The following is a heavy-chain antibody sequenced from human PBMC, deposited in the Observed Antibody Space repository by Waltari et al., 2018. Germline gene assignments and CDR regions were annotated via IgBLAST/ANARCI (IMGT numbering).Heavy chain of an antibody. CDR3: ARVMTTHWHYDL. CDR2: FFPAFGRG. J-gene: IGHJ2*01. V-gene: IGHV1-69*05. D-gene: IGHD2-21*01. Sequence: QVQLVPSGAGVKKPGSSVKVSCQSSGGTFVNSAVSWVRQAPGQGLEWMGGFFPAFGRGNYAERFQGRVTITMDTSTNTAYMELSSLRSEETAWYYCARVMTTHWHYDLWGRGTLVTVSS. CDR1: GGTFVNSA.